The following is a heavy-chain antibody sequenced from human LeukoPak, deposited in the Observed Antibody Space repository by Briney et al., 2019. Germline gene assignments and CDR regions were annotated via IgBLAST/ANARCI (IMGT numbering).Heavy chain of an antibody. J-gene: IGHJ4*02. CDR2: ISSSGSTI. Sequence: QPGGSLRLSCAASGFTFSSYEMNWVRQAPGKGLEWVSYISSSGSTIYYADSVKGRFTISRDNAKNSLYLQMNSLRAEDTAVYYCARDGDDSREIDYWGQGTLVTVSS. CDR1: GFTFSSYE. D-gene: IGHD3-22*01. CDR3: ARDGDDSREIDY. V-gene: IGHV3-48*03.